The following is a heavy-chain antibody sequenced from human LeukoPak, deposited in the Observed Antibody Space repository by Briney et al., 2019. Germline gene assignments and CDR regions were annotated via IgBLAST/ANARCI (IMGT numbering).Heavy chain of an antibody. Sequence: SETLSLTCTVSGGSISSSSYYWGWIRQPPGKGLEWIGSVYYSGSTYYNPSLKSRVTISVDTSKNQFSLKLSSVTAADTAVYYCARAHSSSLDYWGQGTLVTVSS. V-gene: IGHV4-39*07. CDR1: GGSISSSSYY. CDR2: VYYSGST. D-gene: IGHD6-13*01. J-gene: IGHJ4*02. CDR3: ARAHSSSLDY.